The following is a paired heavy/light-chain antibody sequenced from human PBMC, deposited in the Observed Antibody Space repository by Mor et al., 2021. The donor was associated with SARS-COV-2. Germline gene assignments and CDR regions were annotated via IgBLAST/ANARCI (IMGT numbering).Heavy chain of an antibody. V-gene: IGHV4-30-4*01. CDR1: GDSVTIRSRY. J-gene: IGHJ6*03. CDR2: ISNTGTT. D-gene: IGHD2-15*01. CDR3: ASGRHSTPTYCSGSICTNLYNYYSMDV. Sequence: QVQLQESGPGLVKPSQTLSLTCTVSGDSVTIRSRYWSWIRQSPGRGLEWIGYISNTGTTNYNPSLQGRLSMSVDMANHQFSLSLRSVTVADTAVYFCASGRHSTPTYCSGSICTNLYNYYSMDVWGKGTAVAVSS.
Light chain of an antibody. CDR1: QTISGY. CDR3: QQVQSPPLS. CDR2: AVS. Sequence: DIQMTQSPSSLSASVGDRVTITCRPSQTISGYLNWYQQKPGKAPRLLIYAVSTLQSGVPSRFSGRRSGTDFTLTISSLQPEDFATYYCQQVQSPPLSFGGGTKVDLK. V-gene: IGKV1-39*01. J-gene: IGKJ4*01.